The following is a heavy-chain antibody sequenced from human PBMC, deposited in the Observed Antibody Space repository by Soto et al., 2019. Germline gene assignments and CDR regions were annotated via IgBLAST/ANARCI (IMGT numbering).Heavy chain of an antibody. D-gene: IGHD2-15*01. J-gene: IGHJ4*02. CDR2: VYDSGRT. V-gene: IGHV4-39*01. CDR1: GGSISSSIYY. Sequence: PSETLSLTCTVSGGSISSSIYYWGWIRQPPGKGLEWIGSVYDSGRTYFNPSLKSRVTMSVDMSKNQFSLKLRSVTAADTAVYYCASPDCSGGSCYFDYWGQGTLVTVSS. CDR3: ASPDCSGGSCYFDY.